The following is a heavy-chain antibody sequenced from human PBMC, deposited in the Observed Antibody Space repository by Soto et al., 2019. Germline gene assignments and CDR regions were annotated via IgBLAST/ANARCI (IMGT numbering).Heavy chain of an antibody. CDR2: ISAGGGNT. CDR3: AKHAEYQLVSWFDP. Sequence: EVQLLESGGGXXXXGGXXXLSCAVSGXXXXXXAMSXXXQAPGKGLEWVSGISAGGGNTYYADSVRGRFTISRDNSKDTLYLQITSLRAEDTAFYYCAKHAEYQLVSWFDPWGQGTLVTVSS. CDR1: GXXXXXXA. D-gene: IGHD2-2*01. J-gene: IGHJ5*02. V-gene: IGHV3-23*01.